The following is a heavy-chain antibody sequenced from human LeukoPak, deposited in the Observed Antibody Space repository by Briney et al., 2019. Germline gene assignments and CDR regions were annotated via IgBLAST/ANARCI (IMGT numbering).Heavy chain of an antibody. CDR1: GFTFSTYW. CDR3: ARAPSEIGGYYPEYFRH. Sequence: GGSLRLSCAASGFTFSTYWMHWVRQAPGMGLVWVSRIKSDGSTNYADSVKGRFTISRDNAKNTVSLQMNSLRPEDTGVYYCARAPSEIGGYYPEYFRHWGQGTLVTVSS. V-gene: IGHV3-74*01. D-gene: IGHD3-22*01. J-gene: IGHJ1*01. CDR2: IKSDGST.